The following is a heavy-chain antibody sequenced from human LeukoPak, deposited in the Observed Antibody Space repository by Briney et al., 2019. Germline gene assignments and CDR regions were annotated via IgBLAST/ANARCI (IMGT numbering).Heavy chain of an antibody. CDR1: GYTFTDYF. Sequence: ASVKVSCKASGYTFTDYFIRWVRQAPGQGLEWMGWIRPNSGDTHYAQRFQGRVTMTRDTSVSTAHMELSSLRSDDTAIYYCARNYGHNSKYIDFWGQGTLVTVSS. V-gene: IGHV1-2*02. D-gene: IGHD4-17*01. CDR2: IRPNSGDT. CDR3: ARNYGHNSKYIDF. J-gene: IGHJ4*02.